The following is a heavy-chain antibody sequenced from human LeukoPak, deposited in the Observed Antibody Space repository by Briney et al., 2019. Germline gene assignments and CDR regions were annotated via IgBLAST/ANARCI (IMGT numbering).Heavy chain of an antibody. J-gene: IGHJ4*02. CDR1: GFTFDDYG. V-gene: IGHV3-7*01. CDR3: ARDLRGSY. D-gene: IGHD5-12*01. Sequence: TGGSLRLSCAASGFTFDDYGMSWVRQAPGKGLEWVANIKQDGSEKYYVDSVKGRFTISRDNAKNSLYLQMNSLRAEDTAVYYCARDLRGSYWGQGTLVTVSS. CDR2: IKQDGSEK.